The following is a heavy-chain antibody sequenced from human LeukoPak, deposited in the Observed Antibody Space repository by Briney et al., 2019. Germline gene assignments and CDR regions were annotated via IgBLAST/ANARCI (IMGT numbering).Heavy chain of an antibody. J-gene: IGHJ4*02. V-gene: IGHV1-2*02. CDR2: INPNSGDT. Sequence: GASVKVSCKASGYTFTGYYMHWVRQAPGQGLEWMGWINPNSGDTNYAQKFQGRVTMTRDTSISTAYMELSRLRSDDTAVYYCARDYVHYDYVWGSYRLNYWGQGTLVTVSS. D-gene: IGHD3-16*02. CDR1: GYTFTGYY. CDR3: ARDYVHYDYVWGSYRLNY.